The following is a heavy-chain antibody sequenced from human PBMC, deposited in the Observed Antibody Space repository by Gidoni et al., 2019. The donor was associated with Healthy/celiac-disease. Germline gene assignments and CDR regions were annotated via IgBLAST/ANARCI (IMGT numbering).Heavy chain of an antibody. CDR3: AGGGVYYGDYAPSDAFDI. J-gene: IGHJ3*02. Sequence: QLQLQESGSGLVKPSQTLSLTCAVSGGSISRGGYSWSWIRQPPGKGLEWIGYIYHSGSTYYNPSLKSRVTISVDRSKNQFSLKLSSVTAADTAVYYCAGGGVYYGDYAPSDAFDIWGQGTMVTVSS. CDR1: GGSISRGGYS. D-gene: IGHD4-17*01. CDR2: IYHSGST. V-gene: IGHV4-30-2*01.